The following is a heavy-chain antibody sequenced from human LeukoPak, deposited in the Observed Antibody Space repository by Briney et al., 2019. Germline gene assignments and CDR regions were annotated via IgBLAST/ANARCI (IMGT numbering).Heavy chain of an antibody. J-gene: IGHJ4*02. CDR2: ISYDGSNK. D-gene: IGHD3-9*01. V-gene: IGHV3-30*18. CDR1: GFTFSSYG. CDR3: AKDRGYDILTGKPDY. Sequence: GRSLRLSCAASGFTFSSYGMHWVRQAPGKGLEWVAVISYDGSNKYYADSVKGRFTISRDNSKNTLYLQMNSLRAEDTAVYYCAKDRGYDILTGKPDYWDQGTLVTVSS.